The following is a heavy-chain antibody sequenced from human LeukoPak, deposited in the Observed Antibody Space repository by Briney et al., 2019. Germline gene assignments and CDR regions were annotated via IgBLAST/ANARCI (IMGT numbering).Heavy chain of an antibody. CDR2: IYYSGST. J-gene: IGHJ4*02. CDR1: GGSISNYF. D-gene: IGHD6-13*01. CDR3: ARARGQQLVLNYFDY. Sequence: SETLSLTCTVSGGSISNYFWSWIRQPPGKGLEWIGYIYYSGSTNYNPSLKSRVTISVDTSKNQFSLKLSSVTAADTAVYYCARARGQQLVLNYFDYWGQGTLVTVSS. V-gene: IGHV4-59*01.